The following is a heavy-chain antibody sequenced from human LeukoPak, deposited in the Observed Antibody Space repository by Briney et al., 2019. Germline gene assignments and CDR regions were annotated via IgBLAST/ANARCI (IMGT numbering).Heavy chain of an antibody. V-gene: IGHV3-7*04. Sequence: GGSLRLSCAASGFTFSSYWMSWVRQAPGKGLEWVANINQDGSEKYYVDSVKGRYTISRDNAKNSLSLQMNSLRAEDTAVYYCARVYRSGGTCSSYFDYWGRGTLVTVSS. CDR1: GFTFSSYW. CDR2: INQDGSEK. J-gene: IGHJ4*02. D-gene: IGHD2-15*01. CDR3: ARVYRSGGTCSSYFDY.